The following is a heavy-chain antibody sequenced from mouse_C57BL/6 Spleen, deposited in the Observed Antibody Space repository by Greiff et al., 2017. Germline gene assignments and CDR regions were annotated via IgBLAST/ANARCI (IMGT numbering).Heavy chain of an antibody. Sequence: VKVVESGPGLVQPSQSLSITCTVSGFSLTSYGVHWVRQSPGKGLEWLGVIWSGGSTDYNAAFISRLSISKDNSKSQVFLKMNSLQADDTAIYYCARSYLYAMDYWGQGTSVTVSS. CDR1: GFSLTSYG. J-gene: IGHJ4*01. CDR2: IWSGGST. CDR3: ARSYLYAMDY. D-gene: IGHD5-5*01. V-gene: IGHV2-2*01.